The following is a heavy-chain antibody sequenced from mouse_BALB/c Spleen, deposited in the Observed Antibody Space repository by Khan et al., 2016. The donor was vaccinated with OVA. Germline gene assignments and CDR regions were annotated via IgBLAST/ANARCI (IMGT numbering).Heavy chain of an antibody. Sequence: VQLQQSGPELVKPGASVKLSCTTSGYTFPEYTVHWVKQSLGKSLDWIGVINPKNGGTAYNQKFKGKATLTVDKSSSTAYMEFRSLTSEESAVYAWTRDAGRYWGQGTSVNVAA. J-gene: IGHJ4*01. V-gene: IGHV1-18*01. D-gene: IGHD3-3*01. CDR3: TRDAGRY. CDR2: INPKNGGT. CDR1: GYTFPEYT.